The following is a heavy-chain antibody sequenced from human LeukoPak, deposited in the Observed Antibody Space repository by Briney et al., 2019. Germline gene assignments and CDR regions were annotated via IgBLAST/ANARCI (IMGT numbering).Heavy chain of an antibody. CDR1: GYTFTGYG. J-gene: IGHJ4*02. V-gene: IGHV1-18*01. Sequence: GASVKVSCKASGYTFTGYGISWVRQAPGQGLEWMGWISAYNGNTNYAQKLQGRVTMTTDTSTSTAYMELRSLRSDDTAVYYCARGTMVRGVIIAGLDYWGQGTLVTVSS. CDR2: ISAYNGNT. CDR3: ARGTMVRGVIIAGLDY. D-gene: IGHD3-10*01.